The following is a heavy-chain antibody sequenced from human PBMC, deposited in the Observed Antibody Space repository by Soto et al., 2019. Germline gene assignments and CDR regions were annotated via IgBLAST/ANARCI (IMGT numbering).Heavy chain of an antibody. J-gene: IGHJ4*02. CDR3: ARDKGRSSWHSFDY. Sequence: EVQLVESGGNLVQPGGSLRLSCAASGFTFSNYPMNWVRQAPGKGLEWLSYISTGSGAVHYADSVRGRFTISRDEAKNSLYLQMDSLRAEDTAVYYCARDKGRSSWHSFDYWGQGTLVTVSS. D-gene: IGHD2-2*01. CDR1: GFTFSNYP. V-gene: IGHV3-48*01. CDR2: ISTGSGAV.